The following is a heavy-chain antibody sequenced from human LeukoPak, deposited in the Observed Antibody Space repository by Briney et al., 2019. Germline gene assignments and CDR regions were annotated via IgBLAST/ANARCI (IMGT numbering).Heavy chain of an antibody. Sequence: PGGSLRLSCAASGFTVSSNYMSWVRQAPGKGLEWVSVIYSGGSTYYADSVKGRFIISRDNSKNTLYLQMNSLRAEDTAAYYCARDGYSYGYYFDYWGQRTLVTVSS. CDR1: GFTVSSNY. J-gene: IGHJ4*02. CDR3: ARDGYSYGYYFDY. CDR2: IYSGGST. D-gene: IGHD5-18*01. V-gene: IGHV3-53*01.